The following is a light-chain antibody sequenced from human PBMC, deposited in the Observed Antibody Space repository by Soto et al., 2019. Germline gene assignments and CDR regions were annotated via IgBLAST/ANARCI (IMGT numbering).Light chain of an antibody. V-gene: IGKV1-5*03. J-gene: IGKJ4*01. Sequence: DVQMTQSPSTLSASVGDRVTITCRASQSISSWLAWYQQKPGKAPNLLIYKASSLESGVPSRFSGSGSGTEFTLTISSLQPDDFATYYCQQYYSYSLTFGGGTKVEIK. CDR1: QSISSW. CDR2: KAS. CDR3: QQYYSYSLT.